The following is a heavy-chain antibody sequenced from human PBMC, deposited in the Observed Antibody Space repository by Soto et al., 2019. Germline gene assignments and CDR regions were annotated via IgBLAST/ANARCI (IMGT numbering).Heavy chain of an antibody. V-gene: IGHV4-34*01. Sequence: PSETLSLTCAVYGGSFSGYYWSWIRQPPGKGLEWIGEINHSGSTNYNPSLKSRVTISVDTSKNQFSLKLSSVTAADTAVYYCARGGMPNTAMVVFDYWGQGTLVTVSS. CDR3: ARGGMPNTAMVVFDY. D-gene: IGHD5-18*01. J-gene: IGHJ4*02. CDR2: INHSGST. CDR1: GGSFSGYY.